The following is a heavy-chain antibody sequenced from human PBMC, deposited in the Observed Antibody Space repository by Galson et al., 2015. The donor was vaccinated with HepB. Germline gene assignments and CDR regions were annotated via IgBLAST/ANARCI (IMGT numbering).Heavy chain of an antibody. CDR1: GYSFTSYW. CDR3: VRGLGQWLPHDAFDI. D-gene: IGHD6-19*01. CDR2: IYPGDSDT. J-gene: IGHJ3*02. V-gene: IGHV5-51*01. Sequence: QSGAEVKKPGESLKISCKGSGYSFTSYWIGWVRQMPGKGLEWMGIIYPGDSDTRYSPSFQGQVTISADKSISTAYLQWSSLKASDTAMYYCVRGLGQWLPHDAFDIWGQGTMVTVSS.